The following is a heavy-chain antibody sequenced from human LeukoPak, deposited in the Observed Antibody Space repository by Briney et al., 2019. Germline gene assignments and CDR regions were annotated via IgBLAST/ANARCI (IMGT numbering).Heavy chain of an antibody. Sequence: GGSLRLSCAASGFTFRDYYMSWIRQAPGKGLEWVSYISNSGSTIYYADSVQGRFTISRDNAKKSLYLHLRSLRAEDTAVYYCARSGSSYDGSQSWFDYWGQGTLVTVSS. CDR1: GFTFRDYY. CDR2: ISNSGSTI. D-gene: IGHD3-22*01. V-gene: IGHV3-11*04. J-gene: IGHJ4*02. CDR3: ARSGSSYDGSQSWFDY.